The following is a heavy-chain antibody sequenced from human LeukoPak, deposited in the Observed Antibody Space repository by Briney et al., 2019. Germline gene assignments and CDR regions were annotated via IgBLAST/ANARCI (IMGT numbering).Heavy chain of an antibody. D-gene: IGHD5-12*01. CDR3: AKGSGYDTDFDY. J-gene: IGHJ4*02. V-gene: IGHV3-23*01. Sequence: PGGSLRLSCAASGFTFSSYAVSWVRQAPGKGLEWVSGISGSGDNTYYADSVKGRFTISRDNSKNTLYLQMNSLRAEDTAVYYCAKGSGYDTDFDYWGQGTLVSVSS. CDR1: GFTFSSYA. CDR2: ISGSGDNT.